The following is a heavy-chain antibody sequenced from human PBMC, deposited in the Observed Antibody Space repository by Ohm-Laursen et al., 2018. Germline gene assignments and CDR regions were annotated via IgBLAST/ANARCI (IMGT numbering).Heavy chain of an antibody. CDR1: GFTFSSYA. CDR2: ISSSSTTI. J-gene: IGHJ4*02. V-gene: IGHV3-48*04. Sequence: GSLRLSCAASGFTFSSYAVTWIRQAPGKGLDWVSYISSSSTTIYYADSVKGRFTISRDNAKNSLYLQMNSLRAEDTAVYYCARDSSGSGGDSDYWGQGTLVTVSS. D-gene: IGHD3-10*01. CDR3: ARDSSGSGGDSDY.